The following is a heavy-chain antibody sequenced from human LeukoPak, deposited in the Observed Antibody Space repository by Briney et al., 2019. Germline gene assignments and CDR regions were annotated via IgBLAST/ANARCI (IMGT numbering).Heavy chain of an antibody. Sequence: GESLKISCKGSGYSFTSCWIGWVRQMPGKGLEWMGIIYPGDSGTRYSPSFQGQVTISADKSISTAYLQWSSLKASDTAMYYCARQLGSSSWESDYWGQGTLVTVSS. V-gene: IGHV5-51*01. D-gene: IGHD6-13*01. CDR3: ARQLGSSSWESDY. CDR2: IYPGDSGT. J-gene: IGHJ4*02. CDR1: GYSFTSCW.